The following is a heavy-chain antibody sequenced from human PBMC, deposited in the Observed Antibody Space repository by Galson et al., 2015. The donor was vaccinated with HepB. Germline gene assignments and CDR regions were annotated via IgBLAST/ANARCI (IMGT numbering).Heavy chain of an antibody. Sequence: LRLSCAASGFTFSSYGMHWVRQAPGKGLEWVAVIWYDRSNKYYADSVKGRFTISRDNSKNTLYLQMNSLRAEDTAVYYCARDLKVVAAYVVPYYGMDVWGQGTTVTVSS. D-gene: IGHD2-15*01. CDR1: GFTFSSYG. CDR2: IWYDRSNK. J-gene: IGHJ6*02. V-gene: IGHV3-33*08. CDR3: ARDLKVVAAYVVPYYGMDV.